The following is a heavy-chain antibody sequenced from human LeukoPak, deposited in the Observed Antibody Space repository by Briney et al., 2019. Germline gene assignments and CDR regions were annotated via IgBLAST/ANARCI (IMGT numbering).Heavy chain of an antibody. V-gene: IGHV3-7*01. J-gene: IGHJ4*02. CDR3: AREYYDSSGYQPYYFDY. D-gene: IGHD3-22*01. CDR2: IKQDGSEK. Sequence: GGSLRLSCAASGFTFSSYSMNWVRRAPGKGLEWVANIKQDGSEKYYVDSVKGRFTISRDNAKSSLYLQMNSLRAEDTAVYYCAREYYDSSGYQPYYFDYWGQGTLVTVSS. CDR1: GFTFSSYS.